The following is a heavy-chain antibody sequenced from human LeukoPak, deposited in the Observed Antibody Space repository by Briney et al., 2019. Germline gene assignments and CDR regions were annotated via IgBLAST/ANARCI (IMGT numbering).Heavy chain of an antibody. V-gene: IGHV1-69*05. J-gene: IGHJ4*02. CDR3: ASSPLKRMPFDY. D-gene: IGHD2-2*01. CDR2: IIPIFGTA. Sequence: SVKVSCKASGGTFSSYAISWVRQAPGQGLEWMGGIIPIFGTANYAQKFQGRVTNTTDESTSTAYMELSSLRSEDTAVYYCASSPLKRMPFDYWGQGTLVTVSS. CDR1: GGTFSSYA.